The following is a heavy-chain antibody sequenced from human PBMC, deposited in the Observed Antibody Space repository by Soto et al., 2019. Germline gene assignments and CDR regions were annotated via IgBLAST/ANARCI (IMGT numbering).Heavy chain of an antibody. CDR1: GITLSHAW. CDR3: STVMDRRGYARDV. CDR2: IKSKSDGGTT. V-gene: IGHV3-15*07. Sequence: EVQLVESGGGLVKPGGSLRLSCAASGITLSHAWMNWVRQAPGKGLEWAGRIKSKSDGGTTDDAAPVTGRFTISRDDSKNTLYLQMNSLKTEDTAVYYCSTVMDRRGYARDVWGQGTTVTVSS. J-gene: IGHJ6*02. D-gene: IGHD2-2*03.